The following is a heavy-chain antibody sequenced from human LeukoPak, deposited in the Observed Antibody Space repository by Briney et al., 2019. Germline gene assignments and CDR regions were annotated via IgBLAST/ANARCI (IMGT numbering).Heavy chain of an antibody. CDR1: GFTFSSYA. D-gene: IGHD5-18*01. J-gene: IGHJ4*02. CDR3: AKGSGYSNGDAIDY. V-gene: IGHV3-23*01. Sequence: GRSLRLSCAASGFTFSSYAMHWVRQAPGKGLEWVSLISGSGGSTYYADSVKGRFTISRDNSKNTVYLQMNSLRAEDTAVYYCAKGSGYSNGDAIDYWGQGTLVTVSS. CDR2: ISGSGGST.